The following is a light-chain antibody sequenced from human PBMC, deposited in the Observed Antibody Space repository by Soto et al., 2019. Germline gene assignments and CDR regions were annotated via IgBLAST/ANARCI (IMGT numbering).Light chain of an antibody. CDR1: SSNIGEHA. Sequence: QLVLTQPPSVSEAPRQRVTISCSGSSSNIGEHAVNWYQQFPGAAPKLLIYFDNLLPSGVSDRFSGSKSGTSASLAISGLQSEDEGDYYCATWDNSLNGVIFGGGTKVTVL. CDR2: FDN. CDR3: ATWDNSLNGVI. V-gene: IGLV1-36*01. J-gene: IGLJ2*01.